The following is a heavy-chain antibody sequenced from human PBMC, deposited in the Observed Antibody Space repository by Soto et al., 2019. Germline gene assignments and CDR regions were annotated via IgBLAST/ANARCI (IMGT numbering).Heavy chain of an antibody. CDR2: ISSSSSTI. Sequence: GGSLRLSCAASGFTFSSYSMNWVRQAPGKGLEWVSYISSSSSTIYYADSVKGRFTISRDNAKNSLYLQMNSLRAEDTAVYYCAGDRYDFWSGYVAAFDIWGQGTMVTVSS. V-gene: IGHV3-48*01. J-gene: IGHJ3*02. CDR3: AGDRYDFWSGYVAAFDI. CDR1: GFTFSSYS. D-gene: IGHD3-3*01.